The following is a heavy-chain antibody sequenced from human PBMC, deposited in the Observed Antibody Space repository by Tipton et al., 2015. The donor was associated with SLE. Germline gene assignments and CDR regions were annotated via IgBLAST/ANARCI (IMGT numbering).Heavy chain of an antibody. CDR2: VNTDGSST. CDR1: GFTFSTYW. V-gene: IGHV3-74*01. D-gene: IGHD1-7*01. J-gene: IGHJ4*02. CDR3: ARDLNYKTGDY. Sequence: VQLVQSGGVLVQPGGSLRLSCAASGFTFSTYWMHWVRQAPGKGLVWVSRVNTDGSSTSYADSVKGRFTISRDNAKNTLYLQMNSLRAEDTAVYYCARDLNYKTGDYWGQGALVTVSS.